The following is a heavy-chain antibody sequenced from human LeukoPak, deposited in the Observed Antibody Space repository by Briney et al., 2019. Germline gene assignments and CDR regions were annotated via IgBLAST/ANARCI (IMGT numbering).Heavy chain of an antibody. CDR2: IFTSGST. J-gene: IGHJ4*02. V-gene: IGHV4-61*02. Sequence: SETLSLTCTVSGGSFSSGSSYWSWIRQPAGTGLEWIGRIFTSGSTNYTPSLKSRVTISVDTSKNQFSLKLSSVTAADTAVYYCARGLMEYYDFWSGSSFDYWGQGTLVTVSS. CDR3: ARGLMEYYDFWSGSSFDY. D-gene: IGHD3-3*01. CDR1: GGSFSSGSSY.